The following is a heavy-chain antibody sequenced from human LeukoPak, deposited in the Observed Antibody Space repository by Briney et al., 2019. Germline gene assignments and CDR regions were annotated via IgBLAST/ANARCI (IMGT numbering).Heavy chain of an antibody. CDR1: GFTFSNYA. V-gene: IGHV3-64*01. CDR3: ARDLNGDYVGY. D-gene: IGHD4-17*01. Sequence: GGSLRLSCAASGFTFSNYAMHWVRQAPEKGLEYVSAISSNGGSTYYANSVKGRFTISRDNSKNTLYLQMGSLRAEDMAVYYCARDLNGDYVGYWGQGTLVTVSS. CDR2: ISSNGGST. J-gene: IGHJ4*02.